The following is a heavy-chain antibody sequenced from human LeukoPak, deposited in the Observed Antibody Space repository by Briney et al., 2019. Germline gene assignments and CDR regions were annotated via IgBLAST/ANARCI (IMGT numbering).Heavy chain of an antibody. CDR2: MNPNSGNT. CDR3: AREGDGSSSGTLACDI. J-gene: IGHJ3*02. Sequence: SGKVSCKASGYTFTSYDINWVRQATGQGLEWMGWMNPNSGNTGYAQKFQGRVTMTRNTSISTAYMELSSLISEDTAVYYCAREGDGSSSGTLACDICGQGTMVTVSS. V-gene: IGHV1-8*01. CDR1: GYTFTSYD. D-gene: IGHD6-19*01.